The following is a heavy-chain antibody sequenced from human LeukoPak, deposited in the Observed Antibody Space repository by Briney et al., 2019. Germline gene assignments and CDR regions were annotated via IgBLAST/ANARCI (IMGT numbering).Heavy chain of an antibody. V-gene: IGHV1-69*04. CDR3: ARDRRHDTYYYYYYGMDV. CDR1: GGTFSSYA. CDR2: IIPILGIA. J-gene: IGHJ6*02. Sequence: SVKVSCKASGGTFSSYAISWVRQVPGQGLEWMGRIIPILGIANYAQKFQGRVTITADKSTSTAYMELSSLRSEDTAVYYCARDRRHDTYYYYYYGMDVWGQGTTVTVSS. D-gene: IGHD1-1*01.